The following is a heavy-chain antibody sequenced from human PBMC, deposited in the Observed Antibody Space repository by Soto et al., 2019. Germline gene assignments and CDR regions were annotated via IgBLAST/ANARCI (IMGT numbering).Heavy chain of an antibody. V-gene: IGHV1-46*01. CDR2: INPSGGST. CDR3: ASAFCGGDCYSDRYYYYGMDV. CDR1: GYTFTSYY. J-gene: IGHJ6*02. D-gene: IGHD2-21*02. Sequence: ASVKVSCKASGYTFTSYYMHWVRQAPGQGLEWMGIINPSGGSTSYAQKFQGRVTITGDASTSTAYMELSSLRSEDTAVYYCASAFCGGDCYSDRYYYYGMDVWGQGTTVTVSS.